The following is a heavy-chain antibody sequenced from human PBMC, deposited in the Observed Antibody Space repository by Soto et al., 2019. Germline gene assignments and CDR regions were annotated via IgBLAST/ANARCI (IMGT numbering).Heavy chain of an antibody. CDR1: GYSFTAYY. J-gene: IGHJ4*02. CDR3: ARDPIVGGAPYYIDF. Sequence: QVQLVQSGAEVKKPGASVKVSCRASGYSFTAYYMHWVRQAPGQGPEWVGWINPNSGGTNYAQKFQGRVIMTRDTSISTAYMELSRLKSDDTAVYYCARDPIVGGAPYYIDFWGQGTLVTVSS. D-gene: IGHD3-16*01. V-gene: IGHV1-2*02. CDR2: INPNSGGT.